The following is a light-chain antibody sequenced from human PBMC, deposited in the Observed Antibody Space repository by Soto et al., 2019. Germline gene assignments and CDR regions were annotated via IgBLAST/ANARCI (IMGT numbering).Light chain of an antibody. Sequence: DIHITHSPSSLSSSVLYILTITCLASQSISTYLNWYQQKAGLAPILLIYAASSLQSGVPSRFSGSGSGTDFTLTISSLQPEDFATYYCQQTYSLPPDITFGQGTRLEIK. CDR1: QSISTY. J-gene: IGKJ5*01. CDR2: AAS. V-gene: IGKV1-39*01. CDR3: QQTYSLPPDIT.